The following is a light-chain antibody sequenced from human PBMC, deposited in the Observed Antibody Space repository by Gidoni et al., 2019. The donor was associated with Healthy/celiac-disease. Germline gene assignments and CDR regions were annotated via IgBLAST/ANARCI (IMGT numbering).Light chain of an antibody. CDR2: LGS. CDR3: MQAIQTPIT. CDR1: QSLLPSNGYEY. J-gene: IGKJ5*01. Sequence: DVVMTQSPLSLPVTPGEPASISCRSSQSLLPSNGYEYLDWYLQKPGQSPQLLIYLGSNRASGVPDRFSGSGSGTDFTLKISRVEAEDVGIYYCMQAIQTPITFGQGTRLDIK. V-gene: IGKV2-28*01.